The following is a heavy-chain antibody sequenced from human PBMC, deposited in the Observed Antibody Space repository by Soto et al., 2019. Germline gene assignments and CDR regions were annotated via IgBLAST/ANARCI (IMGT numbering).Heavy chain of an antibody. V-gene: IGHV4-61*01. Sequence: SETLSLTCTVSGGSVSSGSYYWSWIRQPPGKGLEWIGYIYYSGSTNYNPSLKSRVTISVDTSKNQFSLKLSSVTAADTAVYYCARGQVRSYYGMDVWGQGXTVTVYS. CDR1: GGSVSSGSYY. CDR3: ARGQVRSYYGMDV. CDR2: IYYSGST. J-gene: IGHJ6*02. D-gene: IGHD3-10*01.